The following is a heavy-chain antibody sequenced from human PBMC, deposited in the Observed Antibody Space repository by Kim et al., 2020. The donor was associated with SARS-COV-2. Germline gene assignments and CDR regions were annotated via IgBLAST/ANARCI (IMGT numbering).Heavy chain of an antibody. CDR2: T. V-gene: IGHV1-3*01. CDR3: ARGIGWAFDY. Sequence: TKYSQKFRGRVTITRDTAASTAYMELSSLRSEDTAVYYCARGIGWAFDYWGQGTLVTVAS. D-gene: IGHD6-19*01. J-gene: IGHJ4*02.